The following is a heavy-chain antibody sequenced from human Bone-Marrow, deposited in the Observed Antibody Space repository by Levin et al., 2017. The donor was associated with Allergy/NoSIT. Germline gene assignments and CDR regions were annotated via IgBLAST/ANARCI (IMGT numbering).Heavy chain of an antibody. D-gene: IGHD5-18*01. V-gene: IGHV1-69*13. J-gene: IGHJ6*02. CDR1: GGTFSSYA. CDR3: ATIAPSKGIQLWVPGDYYYGMDV. CDR2: IIPIFGTA. Sequence: PSASVKVSCKASGGTFSSYAISWVRQAPGQGLEWMGGIIPIFGTANYAQKFQGRVTITADESTSTAYMELSSLRSEDTAVYYCATIAPSKGIQLWVPGDYYYGMDVWGQGTTVTVSS.